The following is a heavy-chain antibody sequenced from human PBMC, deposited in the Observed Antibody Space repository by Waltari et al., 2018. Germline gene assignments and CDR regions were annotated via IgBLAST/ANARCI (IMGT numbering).Heavy chain of an antibody. CDR3: ARLYGDYYWYFDL. CDR2: VYYSGLT. CDR1: GGSISSSRYY. D-gene: IGHD4-17*01. V-gene: IGHV4-39*01. J-gene: IGHJ2*01. Sequence: QLQLQESGPGLVKPSETLSLTCTVSGGSISSSRYYWGWFRQPPGKGLEVIGSVYYSGLTYYNPALKIRVTIAVDTSKTQFSLKRSLVTAADTAVYYCARLYGDYYWYFDLWGRGTLVTVSS.